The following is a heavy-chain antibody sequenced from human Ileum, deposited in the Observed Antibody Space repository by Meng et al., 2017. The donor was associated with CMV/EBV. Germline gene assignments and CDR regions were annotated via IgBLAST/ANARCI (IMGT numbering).Heavy chain of an antibody. CDR2: INPNNGDT. CDR1: GYTFTGHY. D-gene: IGHD7-27*01. CDR3: GLHWGSGWYFDL. J-gene: IGHJ2*01. V-gene: IGHV1-2*02. Sequence: AQLVQSWAEVKKDGASVKVSCKASGYTFTGHYMHWIRQAPGQGLEWMGWINPNNGDTNYAQKFQGRVTMTRDTSISTAYMELSSLRSDDTAVYYCGLHWGSGWYFDLWGRGTLVTVSS.